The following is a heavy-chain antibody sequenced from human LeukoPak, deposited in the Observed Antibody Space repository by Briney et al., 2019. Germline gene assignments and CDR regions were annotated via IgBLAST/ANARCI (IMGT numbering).Heavy chain of an antibody. V-gene: IGHV3-23*01. CDR1: GFTFSSYA. Sequence: PGGSLRLSCAASGFTFSSYAMSWVRQAPGKGLEWVSAISGSGGSTYYADSVKGRFTISRDNSKNTLYLQMNSLRTEDTAVYYCAKDPVQTIRDYISGYYYGMDVWGQGTTVTVSS. D-gene: IGHD4-11*01. CDR2: ISGSGGST. CDR3: AKDPVQTIRDYISGYYYGMDV. J-gene: IGHJ6*02.